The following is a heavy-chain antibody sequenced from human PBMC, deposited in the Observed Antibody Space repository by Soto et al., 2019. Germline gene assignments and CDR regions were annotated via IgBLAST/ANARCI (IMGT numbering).Heavy chain of an antibody. CDR3: AREGQWRGNDF. J-gene: IGHJ4*02. D-gene: IGHD6-19*01. Sequence: SQTLSLSCALSGNTVSSNSAALHWIRQSPSRGLEWLGRTYYRSKWYNDYAVSVKSRITINPDTSKNQFSLQLNSVTPEDTAVYYCAREGQWRGNDFWGQGTLVTVSS. CDR2: TYYRSKWYN. V-gene: IGHV6-1*01. CDR1: GNTVSSNSAA.